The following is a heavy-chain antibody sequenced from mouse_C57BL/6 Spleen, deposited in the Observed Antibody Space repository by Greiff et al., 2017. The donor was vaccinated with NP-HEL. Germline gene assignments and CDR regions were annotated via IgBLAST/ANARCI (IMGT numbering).Heavy chain of an antibody. CDR1: GFSLTSYG. J-gene: IGHJ4*01. CDR2: IWRGGST. V-gene: IGHV2-5*01. Sequence: QVQLKESGPGLVQPSQSLSITCTVSGFSLTSYGVHWVRQSPGKGLEWLGVIWRGGSTDYNAAFMSRLSITKDNSKSQVFFKMNSLQADDTAIYYCAKGGGYYGNYVKGAMDYWGQGTSVTVSS. D-gene: IGHD2-1*01. CDR3: AKGGGYYGNYVKGAMDY.